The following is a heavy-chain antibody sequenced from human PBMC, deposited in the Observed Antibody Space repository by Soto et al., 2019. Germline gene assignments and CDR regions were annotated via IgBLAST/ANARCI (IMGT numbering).Heavy chain of an antibody. CDR3: ARTSMITFGGLLFDY. J-gene: IGHJ4*02. V-gene: IGHV4-39*01. D-gene: IGHD3-16*01. CDR1: GGSISSSSYY. Sequence: PSETLSLTCTVSGGSISSSSYYWGWIRQPPGKGLEWIGSIYYSGSTYYNPSLKSRVTISVDTSKNQFSLKLSSVTAADTAVYYCARTSMITFGGLLFDYWGQGTLVTVSS. CDR2: IYYSGST.